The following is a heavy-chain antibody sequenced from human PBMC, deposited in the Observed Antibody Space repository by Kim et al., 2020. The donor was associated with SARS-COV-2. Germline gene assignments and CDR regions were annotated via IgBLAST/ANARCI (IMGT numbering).Heavy chain of an antibody. V-gene: IGHV3-33*01. CDR1: GFTFSSYG. D-gene: IGHD3-10*01. CDR3: ARGEKSYYGSGSYYRARGYYYYYYGMDV. CDR2: IWYDGSNK. J-gene: IGHJ6*02. Sequence: GGSLRLSCAASGFTFSSYGMHWVRQAPGKGLEWVAVIWYDGSNKYYADSVKGRFTISRDNSKNTLYLQMNSLRAEDTAVYYCARGEKSYYGSGSYYRARGYYYYYYGMDVWGQGTTVTVSS.